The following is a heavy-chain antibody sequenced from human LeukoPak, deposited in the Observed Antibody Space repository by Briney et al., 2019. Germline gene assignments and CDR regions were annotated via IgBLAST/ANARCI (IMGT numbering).Heavy chain of an antibody. CDR1: GFTFSSYG. V-gene: IGHV3-30*18. Sequence: GRSLRLSCAASGFTFSSYGMHWVRQAPGKGLEWVAVISYDGSNKYYADSVKGRFTISRDNSKNTLYLQMNSLRADDTAVYYCAKAQWSAAGKNYFDYWGQGTLVTVSS. CDR2: ISYDGSNK. D-gene: IGHD6-13*01. CDR3: AKAQWSAAGKNYFDY. J-gene: IGHJ4*02.